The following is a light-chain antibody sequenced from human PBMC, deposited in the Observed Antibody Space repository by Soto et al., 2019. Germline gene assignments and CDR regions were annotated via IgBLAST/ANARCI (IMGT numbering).Light chain of an antibody. Sequence: EIVLTQSPATLSLSPGERATLSCRASQSVSSYLAWYQQKPGQAPRLLIYDASNRATAIPARFSGSGSGTDFTLTISSLEPEDFAVYYCQQRSTWPLTFGGGTKVDI. V-gene: IGKV3-11*01. J-gene: IGKJ4*01. CDR1: QSVSSY. CDR3: QQRSTWPLT. CDR2: DAS.